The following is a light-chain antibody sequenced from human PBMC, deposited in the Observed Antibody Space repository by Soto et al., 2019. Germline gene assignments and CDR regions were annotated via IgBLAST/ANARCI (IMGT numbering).Light chain of an antibody. J-gene: IGLJ2*01. Sequence: QSALTQPRSVSGSPGQSVTISCTGTNSYIGNYNYVSWYQQHPDKAPKVMIYDVSKRPSGVPDRFSGSKSGNTASLTISGLQAEDEADYFCSSYTRSKSRLFGGGTKVTVL. CDR1: NSYIGNYNY. CDR3: SSYTRSKSRL. CDR2: DVS. V-gene: IGLV2-11*01.